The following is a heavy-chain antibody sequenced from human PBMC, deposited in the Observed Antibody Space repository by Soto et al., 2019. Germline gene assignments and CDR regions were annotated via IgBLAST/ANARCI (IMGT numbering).Heavy chain of an antibody. V-gene: IGHV1-18*01. J-gene: IGHJ6*02. CDR2: ISAYNGNT. Sequence: ASVKVSCKASGYTFTSYGISWVRQAPGQGLEWMGWISAYNGNTNYAQKLQGRVTMTTDTSTSTAYMELRSLRSDDTAVYYCARDDPPDYGDPGARYYYYYGMDVWGQGTTVTVSS. CDR3: ARDDPPDYGDPGARYYYYYGMDV. D-gene: IGHD4-17*01. CDR1: GYTFTSYG.